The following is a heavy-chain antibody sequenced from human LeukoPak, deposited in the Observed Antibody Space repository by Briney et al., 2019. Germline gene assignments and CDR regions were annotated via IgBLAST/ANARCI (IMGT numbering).Heavy chain of an antibody. Sequence: SETLSLTCTVSNGSISSYFWSWIRQPPGKGLEWIGYIHYSGSTNYNPSLKSRVTISVDTSKNQFSLKLSSVTAADTAVYYCARVSDYYGSGSPNFDYWGQGTLVTVSS. CDR1: NGSISSYF. CDR2: IHYSGST. J-gene: IGHJ4*02. V-gene: IGHV4-59*12. CDR3: ARVSDYYGSGSPNFDY. D-gene: IGHD3-10*01.